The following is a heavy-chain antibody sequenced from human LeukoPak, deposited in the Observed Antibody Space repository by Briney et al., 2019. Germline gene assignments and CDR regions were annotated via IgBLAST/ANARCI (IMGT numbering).Heavy chain of an antibody. V-gene: IGHV1-2*02. CDR1: GYTFTVYY. CDR2: INPNSGVT. Sequence: ASVTVSFTSSGYTFTVYYMHWVRRAPGQGLELMGWINPNSGVTNYAQKFQDRATMTRDTSISTAYLELSRLRSDDTAVYYCAREDTLTGYSNGMDVWGQGTTVTVSS. D-gene: IGHD3-9*01. J-gene: IGHJ6*02. CDR3: AREDTLTGYSNGMDV.